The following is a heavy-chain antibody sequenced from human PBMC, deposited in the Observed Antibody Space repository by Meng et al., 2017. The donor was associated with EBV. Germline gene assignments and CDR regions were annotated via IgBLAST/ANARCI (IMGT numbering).Heavy chain of an antibody. D-gene: IGHD1-14*01. CDR1: GFTFSNYG. CDR2: IPSDASHNK. V-gene: IGHV3-30*18. J-gene: IGHJ5*02. CDR3: AKDLSGRFNP. Sequence: QEYLVGSGGGVVQPGRSLRLSCAASGFTFSNYGFHWVRQAPGKGPEWVAIIPSDASHNKYYADSVKGRFTISRDNSKNTLYLQMNSLRTEDTAVYYCAKDLSGRFNPWGQGTLVTVSS.